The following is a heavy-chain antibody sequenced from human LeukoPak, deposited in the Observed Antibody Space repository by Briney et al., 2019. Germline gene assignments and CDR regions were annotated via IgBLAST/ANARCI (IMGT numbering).Heavy chain of an antibody. V-gene: IGHV4-34*01. CDR3: ARRITMVRGVPQARYNWFDP. J-gene: IGHJ5*02. CDR2: INHSGST. Sequence: SETLSLTCAVYGGSFSGYYWSWIRQPPGKGLEWIGEINHSGSTNYNPSLKSRVTISVDTSKNQFSLKLSSVTAADTAVYYCARRITMVRGVPQARYNWFDPWGQGTLVTVSS. CDR1: GGSFSGYY. D-gene: IGHD3-10*01.